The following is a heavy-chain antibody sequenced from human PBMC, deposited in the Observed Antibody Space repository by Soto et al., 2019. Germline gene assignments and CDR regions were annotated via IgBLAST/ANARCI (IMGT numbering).Heavy chain of an antibody. J-gene: IGHJ4*02. CDR1: GFTFSSYG. CDR2: ISYDGSNK. V-gene: IGHV3-30*18. D-gene: IGHD2-15*01. CDR3: AKGTVVVVAATLPVY. Sequence: GGSLRLSCAASGFTFSSYGMHWVRQAPGKGLEWVAVISYDGSNKYYADSVKGRFTISRDNSKNTLYLQMNSLRAEDTAVYYCAKGTVVVVAATLPVYWGQGTLVTVSS.